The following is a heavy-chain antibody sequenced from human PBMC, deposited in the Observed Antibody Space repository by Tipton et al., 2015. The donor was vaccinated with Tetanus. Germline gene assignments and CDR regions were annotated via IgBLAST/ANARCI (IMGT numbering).Heavy chain of an antibody. CDR2: ISYTGTT. CDR3: ATVGLVTASVKY. CDR1: GEALVRGGYY. Sequence: GEALVRGGYYWSWIRQHPGKGLDWIGYISYTGTTHYNPSLKSRVTISLDRSKNQFSLKLTSVTAADTAVYYCATVGLVTASVKYWGQGTLVTVSS. J-gene: IGHJ4*01. D-gene: IGHD2-21*02. V-gene: IGHV4-31*02.